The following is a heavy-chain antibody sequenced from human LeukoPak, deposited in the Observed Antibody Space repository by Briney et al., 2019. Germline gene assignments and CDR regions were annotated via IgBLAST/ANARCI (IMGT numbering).Heavy chain of an antibody. CDR2: INPNSGGA. CDR3: ARVLRYYDSGGYYAY. V-gene: IGHV1-2*02. J-gene: IGHJ4*02. CDR1: GYTFTGYY. Sequence: ASVKVSCKASGYTFTGYYMHWVRQAPGQGLEWMGWINPNSGGANYAQTLQGRVTMTRDTSISIVYMELSGLRTDDTAVYYCARVLRYYDSGGYYAYWGQGTLVTVSP. D-gene: IGHD3-22*01.